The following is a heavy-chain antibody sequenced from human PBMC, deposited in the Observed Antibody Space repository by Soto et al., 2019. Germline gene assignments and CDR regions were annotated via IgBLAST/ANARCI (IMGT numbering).Heavy chain of an antibody. CDR2: ISGSGGST. CDR3: AKSSNYCSRTSCYTDY. CDR1: GFTFSDYA. J-gene: IGHJ4*02. V-gene: IGHV3-23*01. D-gene: IGHD2-2*02. Sequence: PVGSLRLSCAASGFTFSDYAMTWVRQAPEKGLEWVSAISGSGGSTSYADSVKGRFTISRDNSKNTLYLQMNSLRAEDTAVYYCAKSSNYCSRTSCYTDYWGQGTLVTVSS.